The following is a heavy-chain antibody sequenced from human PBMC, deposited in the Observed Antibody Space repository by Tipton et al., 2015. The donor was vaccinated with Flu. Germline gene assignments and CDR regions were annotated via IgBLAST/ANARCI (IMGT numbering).Heavy chain of an antibody. Sequence: GLVKPSETLSLTCTVSGGSISSSSYYWGWIRQPPGKGLEWIGSIYYSGSIYYNPSLKSRITISVDTSKNQFSLKLSSVTAADTAVYYCARYPADGGHLGELSLLLGLTTAEQAFDIWGQGTMVTVSS. D-gene: IGHD3-16*02. V-gene: IGHV4-39*07. CDR2: IYYSGSI. CDR1: GGSISSSSYY. J-gene: IGHJ3*02. CDR3: ARYPADGGHLGELSLLLGLTTAEQAFDI.